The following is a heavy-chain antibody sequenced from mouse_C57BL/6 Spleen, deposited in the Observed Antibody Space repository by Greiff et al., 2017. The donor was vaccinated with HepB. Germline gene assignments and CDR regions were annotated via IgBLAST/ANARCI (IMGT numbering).Heavy chain of an antibody. CDR2: ISDGGSYT. V-gene: IGHV5-4*01. CDR1: GFTFSSYA. J-gene: IGHJ2*01. CDR3: AREGYGSSYDYFDY. Sequence: DVQLVESGGGLVKPGGSLKLSCAASGFTFSSYAMSWVRQTPEKRLEWVATISDGGSYTYYPDNVKGRFTISRDNAKNNLYLQMSHLKSEDTAMYYGAREGYGSSYDYFDYWGQGTTLTVSS. D-gene: IGHD1-1*01.